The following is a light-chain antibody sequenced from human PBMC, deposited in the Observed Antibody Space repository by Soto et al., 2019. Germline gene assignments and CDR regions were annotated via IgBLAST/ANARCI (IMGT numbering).Light chain of an antibody. CDR3: QQYDSYPWT. Sequence: DIQMTQSPSTLSASVGDRVTITCRASQSISSWLAWYQQKPGKAPKLLIYKASTLESGVPSRFSCSGSGTEFILTISSLQPDDFATYDCQQYDSYPWTFGQGTKVEIK. CDR2: KAS. V-gene: IGKV1-5*03. CDR1: QSISSW. J-gene: IGKJ1*01.